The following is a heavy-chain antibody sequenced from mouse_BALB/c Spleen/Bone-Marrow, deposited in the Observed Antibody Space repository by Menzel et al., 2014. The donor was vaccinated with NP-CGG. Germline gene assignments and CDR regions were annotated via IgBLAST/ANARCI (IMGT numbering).Heavy chain of an antibody. V-gene: IGHV5-17*02. D-gene: IGHD1-1*01. Sequence: EVLLVESGGGLVQPGGSRKLSCAASGFTFSSFGMHWVRQAPEKGLEWVAYISSGSSTIYYADTVKGRFTFSRDNPKNTLYLKMTSLRSEDTAMYYCTRKGAFITHSYAMDYWGQGTSVTVSS. CDR1: GFTFSSFG. CDR2: ISSGSSTI. J-gene: IGHJ4*01. CDR3: TRKGAFITHSYAMDY.